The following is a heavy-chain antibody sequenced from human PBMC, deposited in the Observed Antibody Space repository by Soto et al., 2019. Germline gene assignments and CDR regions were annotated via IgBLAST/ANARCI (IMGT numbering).Heavy chain of an antibody. D-gene: IGHD6-19*01. V-gene: IGHV5-51*01. Sequence: GESLKISCNGSGYSFTSYWIGWVRQMPGKGLELMGIIYPVDSDTRYSPSFQGQVTISADKSISTAYLQWSSLKASDTAMYYCARPFDTSGWFDPWGQGTLVTVSS. CDR3: ARPFDTSGWFDP. CDR2: IYPVDSDT. CDR1: GYSFTSYW. J-gene: IGHJ5*02.